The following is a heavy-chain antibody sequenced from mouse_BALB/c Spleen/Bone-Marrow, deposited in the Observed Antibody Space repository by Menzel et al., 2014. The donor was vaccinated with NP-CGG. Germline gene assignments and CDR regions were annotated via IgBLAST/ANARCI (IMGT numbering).Heavy chain of an antibody. CDR1: GFNIKDTY. V-gene: IGHV14-3*02. CDR3: ARWEYYAMDY. CDR2: IDPANGNT. D-gene: IGHD4-1*01. Sequence: EVQLQQSGAELVKPGASVKLSCTASGFNIKDTYMHWVKQRPEQGLEWIGRIDPANGNTKYDPKFQGKATITADTSSNTACLQLSSLTSEDTAVYYCARWEYYAMDYWGQGTSATVSS. J-gene: IGHJ4*01.